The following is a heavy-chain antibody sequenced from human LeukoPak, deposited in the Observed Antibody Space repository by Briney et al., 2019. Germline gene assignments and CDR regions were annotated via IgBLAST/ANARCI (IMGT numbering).Heavy chain of an antibody. CDR1: GGFISSSNW. Sequence: SGTLSLTCAVSGGFISSSNWWSWVRQPPGKGLEWIGEIYHSGSTNYNPSLKSRVTISVDKSKNQFSLKLSSVTAADTAVYYCARGAAGYCSGTSCPYYYYYGMDVWGQGTTVTVSS. V-gene: IGHV4-4*02. CDR2: IYHSGST. D-gene: IGHD2-2*01. CDR3: ARGAAGYCSGTSCPYYYYYGMDV. J-gene: IGHJ6*02.